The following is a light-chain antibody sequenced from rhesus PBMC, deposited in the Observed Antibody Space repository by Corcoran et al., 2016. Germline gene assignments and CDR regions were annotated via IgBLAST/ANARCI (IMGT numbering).Light chain of an antibody. CDR2: DAS. V-gene: IGKV3-42*02. Sequence: ETVVTQSPATLSLSPGERVTLSCRASQSVGSNLAWYQQIPGQPPNFLIYDASTGATGIPDRVSGSGSGTEFTLTISSLEPEVVGVYYCQQYNSWNSFGQGTKVEIK. CDR3: QQYNSWNS. J-gene: IGKJ2*01. CDR1: QSVGSN.